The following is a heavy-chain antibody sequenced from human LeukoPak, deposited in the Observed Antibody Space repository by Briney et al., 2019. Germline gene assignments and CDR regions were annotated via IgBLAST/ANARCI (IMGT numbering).Heavy chain of an antibody. CDR2: IYYSGST. CDR3: ARHLGGGTFWFDY. V-gene: IGHV4-59*08. CDR1: GGSISSYY. Sequence: SETLSLTCTVSGGSISSYYWSWIRQPPGKGLEWIGYIYYSGSTNYNPSLKSRVTISVDTSKNQFSLKLSSVTAADTAVYYCARHLGGGTFWFDYWGQGTLVTVSS. D-gene: IGHD2-15*01. J-gene: IGHJ4*02.